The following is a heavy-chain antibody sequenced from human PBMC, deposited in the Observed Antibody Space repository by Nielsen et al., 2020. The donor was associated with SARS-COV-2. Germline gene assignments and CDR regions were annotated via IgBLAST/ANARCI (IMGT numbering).Heavy chain of an antibody. J-gene: IGHJ3*02. CDR3: ARWGRDDAFDI. CDR2: ISSSGSTI. D-gene: IGHD3-16*01. CDR1: GFTVSSNY. V-gene: IGHV3-11*04. Sequence: GGSLRLSCAASGFTVSSNYMSWVRQAPGKGLEWVSYISSSGSTIYYADSVKGRFTISRDNAKNSLYLQMNSLRAEDTAVYYCARWGRDDAFDIWGQGTMVTVSS.